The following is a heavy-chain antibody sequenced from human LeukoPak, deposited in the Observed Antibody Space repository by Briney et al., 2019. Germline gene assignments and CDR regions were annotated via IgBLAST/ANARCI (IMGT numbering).Heavy chain of an antibody. CDR2: IRSKTNNYET. Sequence: GGSLRLSCAASGITFDGSPIHWVRQAPGKGLEWVGRIRSKTNNYETGYAASLKGRFLISRDDSRNMSYLQMNSLKTEDTAVYYCQAYYYYYMDVWGKGTTV. J-gene: IGHJ6*03. V-gene: IGHV3-73*01. CDR1: GITFDGSP. CDR3: QAYYYYYMDV.